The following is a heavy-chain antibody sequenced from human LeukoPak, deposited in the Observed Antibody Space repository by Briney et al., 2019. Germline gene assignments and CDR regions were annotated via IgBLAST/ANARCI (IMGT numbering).Heavy chain of an antibody. CDR3: AREDDYGPGYFDL. CDR2: ISSSSSYI. Sequence: GGSLRLSCAASGFTFRRYSMNWVGLDPGDGLEWVSSISSSSSYIYYADPVKGRFTISRDNAKNSLYLQMNSLRAEDTAVYYCAREDDYGPGYFDLWGRGTLVTVSS. D-gene: IGHD4/OR15-4a*01. V-gene: IGHV3-21*01. CDR1: GFTFRRYS. J-gene: IGHJ2*01.